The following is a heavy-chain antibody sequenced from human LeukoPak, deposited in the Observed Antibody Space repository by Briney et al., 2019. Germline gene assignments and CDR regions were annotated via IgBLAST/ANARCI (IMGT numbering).Heavy chain of an antibody. J-gene: IGHJ5*02. Sequence: GGSLRLSCAVSGSTFSSYSMNWVRQAPGKGLEWVSYISSINTIYYADSVKGRFTISRDNGKNSLYLQMNNLRAEDTAVHYCARVIENAWGQGTLVTVSS. V-gene: IGHV3-48*01. D-gene: IGHD2/OR15-2a*01. CDR3: ARVIENA. CDR1: GSTFSSYS. CDR2: ISSINTI.